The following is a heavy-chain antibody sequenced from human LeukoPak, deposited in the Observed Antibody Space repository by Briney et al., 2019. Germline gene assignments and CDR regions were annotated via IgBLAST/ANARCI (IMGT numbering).Heavy chain of an antibody. CDR1: GFTFSSYA. CDR3: ARDSCSGGSCYEVAFDI. CDR2: IKQDGSEK. Sequence: GGSLRLSCAASGFTFSSYAMSWVRQAPGKGLEWVANIKQDGSEKYYVDSVKGRFTISRDNAKNSLYLQMNSLRAEDTAVYYCARDSCSGGSCYEVAFDIWGRGTMVTVSS. J-gene: IGHJ3*02. D-gene: IGHD2-15*01. V-gene: IGHV3-7*01.